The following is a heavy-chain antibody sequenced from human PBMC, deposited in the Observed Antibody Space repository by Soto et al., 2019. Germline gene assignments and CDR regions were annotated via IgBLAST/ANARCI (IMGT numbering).Heavy chain of an antibody. V-gene: IGHV6-1*01. CDR3: ARDSSGWYAAFDI. D-gene: IGHD6-19*01. CDR1: GDSVSSNSAA. J-gene: IGHJ3*02. Sequence: SQTLSLTCAISGDSVSSNSAAWNWIRQAPSRGPEWLGRTYYRSKWFNVYAVSVKSRITINPDTSKNQFSLQLNSVTPDDTAVYYCARDSSGWYAAFDIWGQGTMVTVSS. CDR2: TYYRSKWFN.